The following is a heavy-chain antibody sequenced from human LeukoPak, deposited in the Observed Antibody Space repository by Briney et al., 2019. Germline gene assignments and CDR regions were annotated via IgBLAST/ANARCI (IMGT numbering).Heavy chain of an antibody. D-gene: IGHD2-8*01. CDR3: ARERDIVLMVRYDSSGLPEPYAFDI. CDR2: IIPIFGTA. J-gene: IGHJ3*02. V-gene: IGHV1-69*05. Sequence: SVKVSCKASGGTFSSYAISWVRQAPGQGLEWMGRIIPIFGTANYALKFQGRVTITTDESTSTAYMELSSLRSEDTTVYYCARERDIVLMVRYDSSGLPEPYAFDIWGQGTVVTVSS. CDR1: GGTFSSYA.